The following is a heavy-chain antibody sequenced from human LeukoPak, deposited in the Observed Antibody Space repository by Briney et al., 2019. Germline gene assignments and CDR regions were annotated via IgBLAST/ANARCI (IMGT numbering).Heavy chain of an antibody. J-gene: IGHJ4*02. CDR3: STTYYYDSSEGY. D-gene: IGHD3-22*01. V-gene: IGHV3-30*03. CDR1: GFTFSSYW. Sequence: GGSLRLSCAASGFTFSSYWMNWARQAPGKGLEWVAVISYDGSNKYYADSVKGRFTISRDNSKNTLYLQMNSLRAEDTAVYYCSTTYYYDSSEGYWGQGTLVTVSS. CDR2: ISYDGSNK.